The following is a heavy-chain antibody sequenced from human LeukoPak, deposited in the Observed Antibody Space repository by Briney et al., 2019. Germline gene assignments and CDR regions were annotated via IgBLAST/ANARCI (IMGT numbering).Heavy chain of an antibody. CDR2: IYTSGGT. J-gene: IGHJ4*02. CDR1: GGSISSGSYY. V-gene: IGHV4-61*02. D-gene: IGHD5-24*01. CDR3: ARDGRWGYDY. Sequence: SETLSLTCTVSGGSISSGSYYWSWIRQPAGKGLEWIGRIYTSGGTNYNPSLKSRVTISVDTSKNQFSLKLSSVTAADTAVYYCARDGRWGYDYWGQGTLVTVSS.